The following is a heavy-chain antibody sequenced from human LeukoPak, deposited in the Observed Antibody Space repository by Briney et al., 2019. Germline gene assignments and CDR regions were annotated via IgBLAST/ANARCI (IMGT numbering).Heavy chain of an antibody. CDR3: ARGSSEEMATIAY. D-gene: IGHD5-24*01. J-gene: IGHJ4*02. V-gene: IGHV1-8*01. CDR1: GYTFTSYS. CDR2: MNPSNGNT. Sequence: ASVKVSCKASGYTFTSYSINWVRQATGQGLEWMGWMNPSNGNTGFAQKFQGRLTMTRDTSISTAYMELSSLRSEDTALYFCARGSSEEMATIAYWGQGTLVTVSS.